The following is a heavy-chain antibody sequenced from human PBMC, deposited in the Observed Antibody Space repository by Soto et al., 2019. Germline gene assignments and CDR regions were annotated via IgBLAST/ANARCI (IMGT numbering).Heavy chain of an antibody. Sequence: GESLKISCKGSGYSFTSYWISWVRQMPGKGLEWMGRIDPSDSYTNYSPSFQGHVTISADKSISTAYLQWSSLKASDTATYHCARSSGWYEYYYGMDVWGQGTTVTVSS. D-gene: IGHD6-19*01. CDR3: ARSSGWYEYYYGMDV. J-gene: IGHJ6*02. V-gene: IGHV5-10-1*01. CDR2: IDPSDSYT. CDR1: GYSFTSYW.